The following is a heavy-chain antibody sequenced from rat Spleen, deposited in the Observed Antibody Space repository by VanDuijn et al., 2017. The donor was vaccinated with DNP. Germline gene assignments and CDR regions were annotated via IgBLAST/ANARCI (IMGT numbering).Heavy chain of an antibody. CDR3: ARWTRYFDY. V-gene: IGHV3-1*01. Sequence: EVQLQESGSGLVKPSQSLSLTCSVTGYSITSNYWGWIRKFPGNKLEYIGHISYSGGTNYNPALKSRLSITRDTSKNHFFLHLNSVTTEDTATYYCARWTRYFDYWGQGVMVTVSS. J-gene: IGHJ2*01. CDR1: GYSITSNY. D-gene: IGHD1-7*01. CDR2: ISYSGGT.